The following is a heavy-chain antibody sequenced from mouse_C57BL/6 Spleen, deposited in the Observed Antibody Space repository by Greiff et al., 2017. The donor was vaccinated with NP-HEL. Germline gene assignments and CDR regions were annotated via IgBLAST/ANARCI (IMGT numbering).Heavy chain of an antibody. CDR1: GYTFTDYY. CDR3: ARSDDVGYFDV. Sequence: QVHVKQSGAELVRPGASVKLSCKASGYTFTDYYINWVKQRPGQGLEWIARIYPGSGNTYYNEKFKGKATLTAEKSSSTAYMQLSSLTSEDSAVYFCARSDDVGYFDVWGTGTTVTVSS. D-gene: IGHD2-12*01. CDR2: IYPGSGNT. J-gene: IGHJ1*03. V-gene: IGHV1-76*01.